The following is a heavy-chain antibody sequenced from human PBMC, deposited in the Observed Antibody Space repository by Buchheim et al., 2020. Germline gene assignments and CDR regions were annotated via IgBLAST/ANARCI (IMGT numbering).Heavy chain of an antibody. CDR2: IYHSGST. D-gene: IGHD2-8*01. V-gene: IGHV4-30-2*01. Sequence: QLQLQESGSGLVKPSQTLSLTCAVSGGSISSGGYSWSWIRQPPGKGLEWIGYIYHSGSTYYNPSLKSRVTISVDRSKNQFSLKLSSVTAADTAVYYCARGRYCTNGVCYPESYYYYGMDVWGQGT. J-gene: IGHJ6*02. CDR1: GGSISSGGYS. CDR3: ARGRYCTNGVCYPESYYYYGMDV.